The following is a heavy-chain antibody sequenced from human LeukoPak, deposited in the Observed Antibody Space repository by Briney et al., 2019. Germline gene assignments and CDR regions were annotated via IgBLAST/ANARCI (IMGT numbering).Heavy chain of an antibody. J-gene: IGHJ4*02. CDR2: IRSKTNNYAT. CDR1: GFTFSGSA. V-gene: IGHV3-73*01. D-gene: IGHD3-10*01. CDR3: TKPRGYGSGTYYDY. Sequence: GGSLRLSCVASGFTFSGSAIHWVRQASGKGLESVGHIRSKTNNYATAYAASVKGRFTISRDDSKNTAYLQMSSLETEDTAIYCCTKPRGYGSGTYYDYWGQGTLVTVSS.